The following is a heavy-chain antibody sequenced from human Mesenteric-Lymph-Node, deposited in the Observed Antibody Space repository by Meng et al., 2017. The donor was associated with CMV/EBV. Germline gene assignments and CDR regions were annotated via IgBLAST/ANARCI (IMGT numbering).Heavy chain of an antibody. CDR2: ISASGGTT. CDR1: GFNFSTYG. D-gene: IGHD1/OR15-1a*01. J-gene: IGHJ4*02. CDR3: AKWDWNNYYFDT. V-gene: IGHV3-23*01. Sequence: CAASGFNFSTYGMSWVRQAPGKGLGWVSAISASGGTTYYADSVKGRFAISRDNSRSTLYLQMDSLRGEDTTIYYCAKWDWNNYYFDTWGQGTLVTVSS.